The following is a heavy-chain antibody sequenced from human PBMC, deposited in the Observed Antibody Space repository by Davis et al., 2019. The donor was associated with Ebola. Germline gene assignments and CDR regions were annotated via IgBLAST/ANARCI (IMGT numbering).Heavy chain of an antibody. D-gene: IGHD5-12*01. V-gene: IGHV4-39*01. CDR1: GASISSYY. Sequence: MPGGSLRLSCSVSGASISSYYWGWIRQPPGKGLEWIGSIYYSGSTYYNPSLKSRVTISVDTSKNQFSLKLSSVTAADTAVYYCARQSGSVYWGQGTLVTVSS. CDR3: ARQSGSVY. CDR2: IYYSGST. J-gene: IGHJ4*02.